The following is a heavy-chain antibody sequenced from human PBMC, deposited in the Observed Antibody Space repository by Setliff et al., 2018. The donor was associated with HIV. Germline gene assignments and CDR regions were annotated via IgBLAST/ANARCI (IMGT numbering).Heavy chain of an antibody. D-gene: IGHD6-13*01. Sequence: PSETLSLTCTVSGGSISTYYWTWIRQPPGKGLEWIGYIYTSGSTSYNPSLKSRLTISLDTSKNQFSLKLNSVTAADTAVYYCARDGGRTGYSSSSDQWGQGTLVTVSS. J-gene: IGHJ4*02. CDR3: ARDGGRTGYSSSSDQ. CDR1: GGSISTYY. V-gene: IGHV4-4*09. CDR2: IYTSGST.